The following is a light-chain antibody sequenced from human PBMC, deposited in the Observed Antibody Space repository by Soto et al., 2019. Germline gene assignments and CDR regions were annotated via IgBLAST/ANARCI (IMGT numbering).Light chain of an antibody. J-gene: IGKJ5*01. Sequence: EIVLTQSPGTLSLSPGERATLSCRASQSVSSSYIAWYQQKPGQAPRLLIYGASTRATGIPARFSGSGSGTEFTLTINSLQSEDFAVYYCQQYNNWPPITFCQGTLLEIK. CDR3: QQYNNWPPIT. V-gene: IGKV3-15*01. CDR2: GAS. CDR1: QSVSSS.